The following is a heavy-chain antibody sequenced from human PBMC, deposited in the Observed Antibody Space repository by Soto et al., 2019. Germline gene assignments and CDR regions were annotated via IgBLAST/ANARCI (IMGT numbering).Heavy chain of an antibody. CDR3: ARGVVVVPSANRGFDY. J-gene: IGHJ4*02. D-gene: IGHD2-2*01. CDR1: GGSFSGYY. CDR2: INHSGST. Sequence: QVQLQQWGAGLLKPSETLSLTCAVYGGSFSGYYWSWIRQPPGKGLEWIGEINHSGSTNYNPSLKSRVTISVDTSKNQFSLKLSSVIAADTAVYYCARGVVVVPSANRGFDYWGQGTLVTVSS. V-gene: IGHV4-34*01.